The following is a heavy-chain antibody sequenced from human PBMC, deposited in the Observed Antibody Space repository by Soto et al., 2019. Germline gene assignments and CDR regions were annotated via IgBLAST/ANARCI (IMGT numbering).Heavy chain of an antibody. Sequence: QVQLQESGPGLVKPSETLSLTCTVSGGSISSYYWSWIRQPPGKGLEWIGYIFYSGSTNYNPSLKSRITISVGTSKNQFSLKLSSVTAADTAVYDGARRYGRAFDIWGQGTMVTVSS. CDR2: IFYSGST. J-gene: IGHJ3*02. D-gene: IGHD4-17*01. V-gene: IGHV4-59*08. CDR3: ARRYGRAFDI. CDR1: GGSISSYY.